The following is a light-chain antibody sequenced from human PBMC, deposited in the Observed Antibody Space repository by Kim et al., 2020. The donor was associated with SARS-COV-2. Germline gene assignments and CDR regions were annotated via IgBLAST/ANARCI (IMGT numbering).Light chain of an antibody. Sequence: GDRVTIPCRASQGIVSYLAWYHQKPGKAPKLLIYAASTLLSGVPSRFRGSGSGTDFTLTISSLQPEDFATYYCQQPNAYPLTFGGGSTV. CDR3: QQPNAYPLT. V-gene: IGKV1-9*01. J-gene: IGKJ4*01. CDR1: QGIVSY. CDR2: AAS.